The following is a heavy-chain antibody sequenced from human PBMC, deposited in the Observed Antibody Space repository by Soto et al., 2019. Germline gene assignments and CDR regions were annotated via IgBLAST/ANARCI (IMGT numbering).Heavy chain of an antibody. J-gene: IGHJ5*02. V-gene: IGHV1-18*04. Sequence: ASVKVSCKASGYTFTSYYLHWVRQAPGQGLEGMGWISAYNGNTNYAQKLQGRVTMTTDTSTSTAYMELRSLRSDDTAVYYCARGVFDGDCSSTSCYLSWFDPWGQGTLVTVSS. CDR2: ISAYNGNT. D-gene: IGHD2-2*01. CDR3: ARGVFDGDCSSTSCYLSWFDP. CDR1: GYTFTSYY.